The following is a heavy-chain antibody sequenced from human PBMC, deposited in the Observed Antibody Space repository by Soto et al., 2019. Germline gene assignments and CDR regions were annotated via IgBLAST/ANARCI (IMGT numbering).Heavy chain of an antibody. CDR3: ARDGDGYNNFDY. V-gene: IGHV1-69*13. Sequence: SVKVSCKASGGTFSSYAISWVRQAPGQGLEWMGGIIPIFGTANYAQKFQGRVTITADESTSTAYMELSSLRSEDTAVYYCARDGDGYNNFDYWGKGTLVTVSS. J-gene: IGHJ4*02. D-gene: IGHD5-12*01. CDR2: IIPIFGTA. CDR1: GGTFSSYA.